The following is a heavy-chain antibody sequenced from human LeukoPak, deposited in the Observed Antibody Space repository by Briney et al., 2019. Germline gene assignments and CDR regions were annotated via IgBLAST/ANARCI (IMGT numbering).Heavy chain of an antibody. CDR1: GYTFTSYY. CDR3: ARKFWNRANFDY. V-gene: IGHV1-46*01. CDR2: INPSGCST. Sequence: ASVKVSCKASGYTFTSYYMHWVRKAPGQGLEWMGIINPSGCSTSYAQKFQGRVTMTSATSTSTVYMELTSMRSENTAVYYCARKFWNRANFDYWGQGTLVTVSS. D-gene: IGHD1/OR15-1a*01. J-gene: IGHJ4*02.